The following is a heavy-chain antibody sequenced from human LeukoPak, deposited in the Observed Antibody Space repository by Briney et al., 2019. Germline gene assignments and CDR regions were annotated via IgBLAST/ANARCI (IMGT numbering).Heavy chain of an antibody. CDR1: GLSFSIYA. D-gene: IGHD3-10*01. CDR3: AKGVGGSANYYYMDV. V-gene: IGHV3-30*02. CDR2: IPYDGSNK. J-gene: IGHJ6*03. Sequence: GGSPRLSCAASGLSFSIYAMTWVRQAPGKGLEWVTFIPYDGSNKYYADSVKGRFTISRDNSKNTLYLQMNSLRPEDTAVYYCAKGVGGSANYYYMDVWGKGTTVTVSS.